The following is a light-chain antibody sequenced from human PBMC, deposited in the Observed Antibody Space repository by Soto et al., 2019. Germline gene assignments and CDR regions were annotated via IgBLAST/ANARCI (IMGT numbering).Light chain of an antibody. CDR3: QQNSDCPRT. J-gene: IGKJ1*01. CDR2: GAS. Sequence: DIQLTQSPSSLSASFGDRATISCQASQGVSSYLAWYQQKLGQAPKLLIYGASTRSSGVPARFSGGGAGTEFTLTISSLQSEDFAIYYCQQNSDCPRTFGQGTKVDI. CDR1: QGVSSY. V-gene: IGKV1-9*01.